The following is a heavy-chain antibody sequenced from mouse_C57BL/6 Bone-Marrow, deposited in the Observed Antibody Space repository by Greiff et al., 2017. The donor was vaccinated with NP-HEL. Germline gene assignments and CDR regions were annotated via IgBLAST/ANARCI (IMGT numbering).Heavy chain of an antibody. Sequence: QVQLQQSGAELVKPGASVKLSCKASGYTFTEYTIHWVKQRSGQGLEWIGWFYPGSGSIKYNEKFKDKATLTADKSSSTAYMELSRMTSEDSAVYFCERHEGRWLRRNYYAMDYWGQGTSVTVSS. V-gene: IGHV1-62-2*01. CDR2: FYPGSGSI. J-gene: IGHJ4*01. D-gene: IGHD2-2*01. CDR1: GYTFTEYT. CDR3: ERHEGRWLRRNYYAMDY.